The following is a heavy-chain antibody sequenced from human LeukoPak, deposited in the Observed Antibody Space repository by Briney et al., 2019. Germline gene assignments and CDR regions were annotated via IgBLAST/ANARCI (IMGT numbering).Heavy chain of an antibody. J-gene: IGHJ4*02. CDR2: IKADGSVI. CDR1: GFTFTIYW. Sequence: GGSLRLSCTASGFTFTIYWMTWVRQAPGKGLEWVASIKADGSVIYYVDSVKGRFTISRDNAKNSLYLQMNSLRAEDTAVYYCAKDMWRWLQSGGLDYWGQGTLVTVSS. D-gene: IGHD5-24*01. V-gene: IGHV3-7*01. CDR3: AKDMWRWLQSGGLDY.